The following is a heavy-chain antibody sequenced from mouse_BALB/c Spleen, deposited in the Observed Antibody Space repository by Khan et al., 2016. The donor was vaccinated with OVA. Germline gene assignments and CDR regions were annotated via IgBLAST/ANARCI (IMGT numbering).Heavy chain of an antibody. D-gene: IGHD2-10*02. V-gene: IGHV1S81*02. J-gene: IGHJ3*01. CDR2: INPSNGDT. CDR3: TRSGYANPFAY. Sequence: QVQLQQSGAELVKPGASVKLSCKASGYTFSSYYLYWVKQSPGQGLEWIGGINPSNGDTNFNEKFKTKATLTVDKYSSTAYMQLSSLTSEDSALYYCTRSGYANPFAYWGQGTLFTVSA. CDR1: GYTFSSYY.